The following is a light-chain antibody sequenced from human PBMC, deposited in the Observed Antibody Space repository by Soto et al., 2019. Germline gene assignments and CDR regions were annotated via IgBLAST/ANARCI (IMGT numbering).Light chain of an antibody. J-gene: IGLJ1*01. V-gene: IGLV3-21*02. CDR2: DDR. Sequence: SYELTQPPSVSVAPGQTARVTCGGINVASRRVHWFQQRPGQAPVLVVYDDRDRPSGIPERFSGANSGNTATLTISRVEAGDEAHYFCQVWASASDHYVFGTGTKVTVL. CDR1: NVASRR. CDR3: QVWASASDHYV.